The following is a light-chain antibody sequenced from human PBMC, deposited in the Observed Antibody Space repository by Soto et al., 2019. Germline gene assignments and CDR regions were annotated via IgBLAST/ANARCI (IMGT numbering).Light chain of an antibody. CDR2: ESS. V-gene: IGKV1-5*03. Sequence: DIQMTQSPSTLSASVGDRVTITCRASQSLTSWLAWYQQKPGKAPKLLIYESSRVPGGVPSSFSGSGSGTEFTLTISSLQPDDYATYDCQQYKSFLTVGQGTKLEIK. CDR3: QQYKSFLT. CDR1: QSLTSW. J-gene: IGKJ2*01.